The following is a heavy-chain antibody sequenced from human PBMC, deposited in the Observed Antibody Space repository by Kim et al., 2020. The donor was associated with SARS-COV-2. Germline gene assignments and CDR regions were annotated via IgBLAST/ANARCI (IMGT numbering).Heavy chain of an antibody. V-gene: IGHV5-51*01. CDR2: IYPADSDT. Sequence: GESLKISCQGSGYDFSRFCIGWVRQMPGKGLEWMGSIYPADSDTRYSEAFQGQVSMSADKSMNTAHLQWSSLKASDTGMYYCARRLYDSSGSVSFDSWGQGTLVTVSS. CDR1: GYDFSRFC. J-gene: IGHJ5*01. D-gene: IGHD3-22*01. CDR3: ARRLYDSSGSVSFDS.